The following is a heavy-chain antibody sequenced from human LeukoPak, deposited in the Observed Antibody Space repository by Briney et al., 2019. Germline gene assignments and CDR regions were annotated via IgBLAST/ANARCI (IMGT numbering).Heavy chain of an antibody. J-gene: IGHJ4*02. Sequence: GGSLRLSCAASGFTFSGYWMHWVRQAPGKGLVWVSRINSDGSSTSYADSVKGRFTISRDNAKNTLYLQMNSLRAEGTALYYCARAYSSGWGGDYFDYWGQGTLVTVSS. V-gene: IGHV3-74*01. CDR1: GFTFSGYW. CDR2: INSDGSST. D-gene: IGHD6-19*01. CDR3: ARAYSSGWGGDYFDY.